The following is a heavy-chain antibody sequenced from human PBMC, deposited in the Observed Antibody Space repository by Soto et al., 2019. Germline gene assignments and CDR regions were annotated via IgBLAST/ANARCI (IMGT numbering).Heavy chain of an antibody. D-gene: IGHD6-13*01. CDR2: IDTEDSYI. V-gene: IGHV5-10-1*01. Sequence: ESLKISCKISGYSFTTYFIIWVRQMPGKGLEWMGRIDTEDSYIEYSPSFQGHVTLSADKSISTAYLQWSNLTPSDTAIYYCARPGSNWYVDYWGQGTLVTVSS. CDR3: ARPGSNWYVDY. CDR1: GYSFTTYF. J-gene: IGHJ4*02.